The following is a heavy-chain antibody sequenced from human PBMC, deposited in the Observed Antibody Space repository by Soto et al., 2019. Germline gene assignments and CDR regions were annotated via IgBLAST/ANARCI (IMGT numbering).Heavy chain of an antibody. D-gene: IGHD6-13*01. J-gene: IGHJ6*02. V-gene: IGHV5-10-1*01. CDR3: ARLGRIAAAGTYYYYGMDV. Sequence: GESLKISCQGSGYSFTSYWISWVRQMPGKGLEWMGRIDPSDSYTNYSPSFQGHVTISADKSISTAYLQWSSLKASDTAMYYCARLGRIAAAGTYYYYGMDVWGQGTTVTV. CDR2: IDPSDSYT. CDR1: GYSFTSYW.